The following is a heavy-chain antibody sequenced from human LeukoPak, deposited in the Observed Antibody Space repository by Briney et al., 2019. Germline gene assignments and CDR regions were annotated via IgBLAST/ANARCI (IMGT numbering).Heavy chain of an antibody. J-gene: IGHJ6*03. V-gene: IGHV4-38-2*02. CDR1: GYSLTSGYY. D-gene: IGHD5-18*01. Sequence: SETLSLTCTVSGYSLTSGYYWGWIRQPPGKGLEWIGSIFHSGNTFYSPSLMSRVAISVDTSKNQFSLKLRSVTAADTAVYFCARGYNYVYYMDVWGKGTTVTVSS. CDR3: ARGYNYVYYMDV. CDR2: IFHSGNT.